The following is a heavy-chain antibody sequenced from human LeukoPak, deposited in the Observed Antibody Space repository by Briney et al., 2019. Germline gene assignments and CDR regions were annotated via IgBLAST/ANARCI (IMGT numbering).Heavy chain of an antibody. V-gene: IGHV3-23*01. CDR1: GFTFSSYA. D-gene: IGHD3-22*01. CDR3: AKRYYYDTSGNPGGLDP. CDR2: IGGSGDGT. J-gene: IGHJ5*02. Sequence: GGSLRLSCAASGFTFSSYAMGWVRQAPGKGLGWVATIGGSGDGTYYADSVKGRFTISRDNSKNTLSLQMNSLRAEDTAVYYCAKRYYYDTSGNPGGLDPWGQGTPVTVSS.